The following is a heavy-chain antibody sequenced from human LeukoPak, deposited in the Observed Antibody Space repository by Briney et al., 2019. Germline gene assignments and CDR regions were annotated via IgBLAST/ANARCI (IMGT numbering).Heavy chain of an antibody. D-gene: IGHD2-15*01. V-gene: IGHV4-34*01. CDR2: ISHSGST. Sequence: SETLSLTCAVYGGSFSGYYWSWIRQPPGKGLEWIGEISHSGSTNYNPSLKSRVTISVDTSKNQFSLKLSSVTAADTAMYYCASCSGGYYNYFDWWGQGTLVTVSP. J-gene: IGHJ4*02. CDR1: GGSFSGYY. CDR3: ASCSGGYYNYFDW.